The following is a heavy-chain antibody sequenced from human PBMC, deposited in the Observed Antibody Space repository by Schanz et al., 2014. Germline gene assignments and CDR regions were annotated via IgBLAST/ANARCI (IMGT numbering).Heavy chain of an antibody. CDR3: ASPSGYSDYGTYFDF. CDR1: GFTFSSYG. Sequence: QVQLVESGGGVVQFGRSLRLSCVASGFTFSSYGMHWVRQAPGKGLEWVAVIWYDENNKYYADSVKGRFTMSRDNSKNTLYLQMNSLSAEDTAVFYCASPSGYSDYGTYFDFWGQGTLVTVSS. CDR2: IWYDENNK. J-gene: IGHJ4*02. D-gene: IGHD5-12*01. V-gene: IGHV3-33*01.